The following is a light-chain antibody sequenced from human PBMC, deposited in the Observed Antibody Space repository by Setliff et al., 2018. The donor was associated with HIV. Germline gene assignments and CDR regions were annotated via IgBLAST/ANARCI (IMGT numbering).Light chain of an antibody. J-gene: IGLJ1*01. CDR1: SSDVGGYNY. Sequence: QSALTQPASVSGSPGQSITISCTGTSSDVGGYNYVSWYQQHPGKAPKLIIYEVSNRPSGVSNRFSGSKSGNTASLTISGLQAEDEADYYCSSYASSSTLYVFGTGTKATV. CDR3: SSYASSSTLYV. V-gene: IGLV2-14*01. CDR2: EVS.